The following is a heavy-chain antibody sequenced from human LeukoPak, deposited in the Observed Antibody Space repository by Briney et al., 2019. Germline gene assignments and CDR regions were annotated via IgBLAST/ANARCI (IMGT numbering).Heavy chain of an antibody. V-gene: IGHV3-73*01. Sequence: PGGSLRLSCAASGFTFSDSAIHWVRQASGKGLEWVGRIRGKGFSDPPAYAASVKDRFIISRDDSESTAYLQTNSLKAEDTAVYYCTVPQSGGNWFDPWGPGTQVTVSS. CDR1: GFTFSDSA. CDR3: TVPQSGGNWFDP. D-gene: IGHD3-16*01. J-gene: IGHJ5*02. CDR2: IRGKGFSDPP.